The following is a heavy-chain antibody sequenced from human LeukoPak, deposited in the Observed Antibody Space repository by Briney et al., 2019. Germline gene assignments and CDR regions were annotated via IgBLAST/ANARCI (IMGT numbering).Heavy chain of an antibody. CDR2: IYYSGST. V-gene: IGHV4-39*07. CDR3: AMITMVRGVISSDY. Sequence: SETLSLTCTVSGGSISSSSYYWGWIRQPPGKGLEWIGSIYYSGSTYYNPTLKSRVTISVDTSKNQFSLKLSSVAAADTAVYYCAMITMVRGVISSDYWGQGTLVTVSS. D-gene: IGHD3-10*01. CDR1: GGSISSSSYY. J-gene: IGHJ4*02.